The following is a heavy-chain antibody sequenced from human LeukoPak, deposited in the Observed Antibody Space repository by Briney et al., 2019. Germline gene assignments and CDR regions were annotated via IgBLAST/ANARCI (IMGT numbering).Heavy chain of an antibody. Sequence: SETLSLTCAVYGGSFSGYYWSWIRQPPGKGLEWIGEINHSGSTNYNPSLKSRVTISVDTSKNQFSLKLSPVTAADTAVYYCARSSYGYSGSYYYYYMDVCGKGTTVTVSS. V-gene: IGHV4-34*01. CDR1: GGSFSGYY. CDR2: INHSGST. CDR3: ARSSYGYSGSYYYYYMDV. D-gene: IGHD3-10*01. J-gene: IGHJ6*03.